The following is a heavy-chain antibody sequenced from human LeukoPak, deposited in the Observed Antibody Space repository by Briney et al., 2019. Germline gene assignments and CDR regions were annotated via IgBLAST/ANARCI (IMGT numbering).Heavy chain of an antibody. D-gene: IGHD4-17*01. CDR3: ARGRPHGHDY. V-gene: IGHV3-74*01. CDR1: GFTFSSYW. Sequence: PGGSLRLSCAASGFTFSSYWMNWVSQAPGKGLVWVSRIASDGSSTTYADSVKGRFSISRDNAKNTLYLQMNSLRVEDTAVYYCARGRPHGHDYWGQGTLVTVSS. J-gene: IGHJ4*02. CDR2: IASDGSST.